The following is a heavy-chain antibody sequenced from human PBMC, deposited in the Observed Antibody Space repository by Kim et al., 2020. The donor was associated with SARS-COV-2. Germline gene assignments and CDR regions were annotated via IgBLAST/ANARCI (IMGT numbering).Heavy chain of an antibody. CDR2: IYSGGST. Sequence: GGSLRLSCAASGFTVSSNYMSWVRQAPGKGLEWVSVIYSGGSTYYADSVKGRFTISRDNSKNTLYLQMNSLRAEDTAVYYCARLYDSSGYYYHWGWFDYWGQGTLVTVSS. V-gene: IGHV3-53*01. D-gene: IGHD3-22*01. J-gene: IGHJ4*02. CDR1: GFTVSSNY. CDR3: ARLYDSSGYYYHWGWFDY.